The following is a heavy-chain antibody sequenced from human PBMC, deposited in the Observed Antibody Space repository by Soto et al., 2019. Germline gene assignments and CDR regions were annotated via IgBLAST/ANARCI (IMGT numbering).Heavy chain of an antibody. V-gene: IGHV1-18*01. CDR2: ISAYNGNT. CDR3: ARDNERYGSGSYNWFDP. D-gene: IGHD3-10*01. CDR1: GYTFTSYG. Sequence: ASVKVSCKASGYTFTSYGISWVRQAPGQGLEWMGWISAYNGNTNYAQKLQGRVTMTTDTSTSTAYMELRSLRSDDTALYYCARDNERYGSGSYNWFDPWGQGTLVTV. J-gene: IGHJ5*02.